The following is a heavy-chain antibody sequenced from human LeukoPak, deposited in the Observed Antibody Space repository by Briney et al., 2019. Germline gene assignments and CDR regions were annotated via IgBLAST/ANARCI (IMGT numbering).Heavy chain of an antibody. Sequence: SETLSLTCTVSGGSISSYYWSWIRQPAGKGLEWIGRIYTSGSTNYNPSLKSRVTMSVDTSKNQFSLKLSSVTAADTAVYYCARGYSSSWSPSPIDYWGQGTLVTVSS. CDR3: ARGYSSSWSPSPIDY. J-gene: IGHJ4*02. V-gene: IGHV4-4*07. D-gene: IGHD6-13*01. CDR1: GGSISSYY. CDR2: IYTSGST.